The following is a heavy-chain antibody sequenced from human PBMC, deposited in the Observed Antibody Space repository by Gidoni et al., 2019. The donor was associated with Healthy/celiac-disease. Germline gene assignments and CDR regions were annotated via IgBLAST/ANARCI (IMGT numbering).Heavy chain of an antibody. CDR3: ARGIAGYPDYNDYYFDY. CDR1: GFTFSSYW. Sequence: EVQLVESGGGLVQPGGSLRLSCAASGFTFSSYWMGWVRQAPGKGLEWVANIKQDGSEKYYVDSVKGRFTISRDNAKNSLYLQMNSLRAEDTAVYYCARGIAGYPDYNDYYFDYWGQGTLVTVSS. J-gene: IGHJ4*02. CDR2: IKQDGSEK. D-gene: IGHD3-10*01. V-gene: IGHV3-7*04.